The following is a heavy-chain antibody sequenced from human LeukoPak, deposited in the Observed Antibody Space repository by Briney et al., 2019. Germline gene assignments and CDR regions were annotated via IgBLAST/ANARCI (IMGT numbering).Heavy chain of an antibody. CDR2: IYSGGST. D-gene: IGHD4-17*01. CDR3: ARDDGYGELDY. Sequence: PGGSLRHSCAASGFTLSSNYMSWVRQAPGKGLEWVSVIYSGGSTYYADSVKGRFTISRDNFKKTLYLQRNSLRGEDTAVYYCARDDGYGELDYWGEGTLVAVSS. V-gene: IGHV3-53*01. CDR1: GFTLSSNY. J-gene: IGHJ4*02.